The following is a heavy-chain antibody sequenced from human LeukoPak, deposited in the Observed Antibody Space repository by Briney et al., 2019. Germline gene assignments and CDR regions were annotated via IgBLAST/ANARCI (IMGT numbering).Heavy chain of an antibody. CDR2: IYYSGST. Sequence: SETLSLTCTVSGGSISSGSYYWSWIRQPPGKGLEWIGYIYYSGSTNYNPSLKSRVTISVDTSKNQFSLKLSSVTAADTAVYYCARETYSTASHKWFDPWGQGTLVTVSS. D-gene: IGHD4-11*01. CDR1: GGSISSGSYY. V-gene: IGHV4-61*01. J-gene: IGHJ5*02. CDR3: ARETYSTASHKWFDP.